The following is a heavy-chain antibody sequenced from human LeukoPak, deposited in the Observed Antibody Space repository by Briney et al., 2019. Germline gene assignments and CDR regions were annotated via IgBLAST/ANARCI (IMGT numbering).Heavy chain of an antibody. J-gene: IGHJ4*02. CDR2: FSGAGSST. V-gene: IGHV3-23*01. CDR1: VFTLCSYA. D-gene: IGHD4-11*01. Sequence: PGGSLRLSCAASVFTLCSYAMSWVRQAPGKGLECVSAFSGAGSSTNYADSVKGRFTISRAISKNTLYLQMNSLRVEDTAVYYCATHHDYSNSNYFDFWGPGTLVTVSS. CDR3: ATHHDYSNSNYFDF.